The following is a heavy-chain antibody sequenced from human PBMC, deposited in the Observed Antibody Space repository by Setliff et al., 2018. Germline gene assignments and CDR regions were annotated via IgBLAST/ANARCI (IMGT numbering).Heavy chain of an antibody. J-gene: IGHJ5*02. D-gene: IGHD3-22*01. CDR3: AKTNYYDSSTYFNWFDP. CDR2: IYYSGST. V-gene: IGHV4-59*06. CDR1: SGSISSYY. Sequence: SETLSLTCTVSSGSISSYYWSWIRQPPGKGLEWIGYIYYSGSTYYNPSLKSRVTISVDTSKNQFSLKLSSVTAADTAVYYCAKTNYYDSSTYFNWFDPWGQGTLVTVSS.